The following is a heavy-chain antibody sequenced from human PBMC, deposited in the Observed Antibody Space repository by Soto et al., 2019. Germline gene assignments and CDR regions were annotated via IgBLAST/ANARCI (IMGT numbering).Heavy chain of an antibody. CDR1: GYTFTGYY. V-gene: IGHV1-2*04. Sequence: AAVKVSCKASGYTFTGYYMHWVRQAPGRGREGMGWINPNSGGTKYEQKLQGWVTMTRDTSISTAYTELSSLRSEATAVYYCARSREVAALKDGMDVWGQGNTVTVSS. J-gene: IGHJ6*02. CDR3: ARSREVAALKDGMDV. CDR2: INPNSGGT. D-gene: IGHD6-19*01.